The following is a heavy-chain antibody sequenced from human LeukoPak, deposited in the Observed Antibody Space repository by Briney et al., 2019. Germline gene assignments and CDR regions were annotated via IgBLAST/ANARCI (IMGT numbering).Heavy chain of an antibody. D-gene: IGHD3-10*01. Sequence: ASVKVSCKASGYTLTGYYMHWVRQAPGQGLEWMGWINPNSGGTNYAQKFQGRVTMTRDTSISTAYMELSRLRSDDTAVYYCARAKSRGVIITSPLGYWGQGTLVTVSS. J-gene: IGHJ4*02. CDR3: ARAKSRGVIITSPLGY. V-gene: IGHV1-2*02. CDR1: GYTLTGYY. CDR2: INPNSGGT.